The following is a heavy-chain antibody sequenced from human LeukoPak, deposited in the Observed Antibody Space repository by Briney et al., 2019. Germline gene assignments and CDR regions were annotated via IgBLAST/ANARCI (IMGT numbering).Heavy chain of an antibody. CDR1: GGSFSGYY. J-gene: IGHJ4*02. V-gene: IGHV4-34*01. CDR3: VYGSGSYYPDFDY. D-gene: IGHD3-10*01. CDR2: INHSGST. Sequence: PSETLSLTCAVYGGSFSGYYWSWIRQPPGKGLEWIGEINHSGSTNYNPSLKSRFTISVDTSKNQFSLKQSSVTAADTAVYYCVYGSGSYYPDFDYWGQGTLVTVSS.